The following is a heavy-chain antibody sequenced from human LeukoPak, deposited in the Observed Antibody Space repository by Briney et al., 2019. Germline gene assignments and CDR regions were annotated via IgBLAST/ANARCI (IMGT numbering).Heavy chain of an antibody. CDR1: GFTFSNYW. CDR3: ARGRIGPDY. Sequence: PGGSLRLSCAASGFTFSNYWMSWVRQAPGKGLEWVANIKQDESEKYFVDSLKGRSTISRDNAKNSLYLQMNSLRAEDTAVYYCARGRIGPDYWGQGSLVTVSS. V-gene: IGHV3-7*01. D-gene: IGHD2-15*01. CDR2: IKQDESEK. J-gene: IGHJ4*02.